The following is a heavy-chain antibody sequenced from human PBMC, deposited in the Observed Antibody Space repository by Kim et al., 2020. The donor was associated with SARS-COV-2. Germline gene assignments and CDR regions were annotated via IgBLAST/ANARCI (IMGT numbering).Heavy chain of an antibody. J-gene: IGHJ4*02. CDR2: ISWNSGSI. V-gene: IGHV3-9*01. CDR1: GFSFDDYV. Sequence: GGSLRLSCATSGFSFDDYVMHWVRQAPGKGLEWVAGISWNSGSIDYADSVKGRFTISRDNAKNSLYLQMNSLRPEDTALYYCAKDIQYDSRDYYQNYFDYSGRETLVTVSS. D-gene: IGHD3-22*01. CDR3: AKDIQYDSRDYYQNYFDY.